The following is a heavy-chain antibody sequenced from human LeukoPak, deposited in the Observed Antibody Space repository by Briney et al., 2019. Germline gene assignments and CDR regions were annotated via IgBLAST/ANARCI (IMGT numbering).Heavy chain of an antibody. V-gene: IGHV1-8*01. Sequence: GASVKVSCKASGYTFTSYDINWVRQPTGQGLEWMGWMNPNSGNAGYAQKFQGRVTMTRNTSISTAYMELSSLRSEDTAVYYCARGLKYITIFGVVIGHNWFDPWGQGTLVTVSS. CDR3: ARGLKYITIFGVVIGHNWFDP. J-gene: IGHJ5*02. D-gene: IGHD3-3*01. CDR1: GYTFTSYD. CDR2: MNPNSGNA.